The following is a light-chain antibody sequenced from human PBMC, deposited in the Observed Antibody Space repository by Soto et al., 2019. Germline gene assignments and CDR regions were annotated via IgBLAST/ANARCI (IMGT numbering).Light chain of an antibody. CDR2: AAS. CDR3: QQSYITPPIT. J-gene: IGKJ5*01. Sequence: DVQMTQSPSSLSALVGARVTITCRASQSVSRYLNWYQHKPGKAPKLLINAASNLRSGVPPRFSGIGSGTDFTLTIDGLQPEDFAVYYCQQSYITPPITFGQGTRLEIK. CDR1: QSVSRY. V-gene: IGKV1-39*01.